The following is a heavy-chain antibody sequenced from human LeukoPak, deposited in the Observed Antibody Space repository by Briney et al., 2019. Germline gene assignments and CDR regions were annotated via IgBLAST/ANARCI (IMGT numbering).Heavy chain of an antibody. V-gene: IGHV4-39*07. D-gene: IGHD5-24*01. CDR2: IYYSGST. CDR3: ARALEGMATS. Sequence: SETLSLTCTVSGGSISSGSYYWGWIRQPPGKGLEWIGSIYYSGSTTYSPSLKSRVTISVDTSKNQFSLKLSSVTAADTAVYYCARALEGMATSWGQGTLVTVSS. J-gene: IGHJ5*02. CDR1: GGSISSGSYY.